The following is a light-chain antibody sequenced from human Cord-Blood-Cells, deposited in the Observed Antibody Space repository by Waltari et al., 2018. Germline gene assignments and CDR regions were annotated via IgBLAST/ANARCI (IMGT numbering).Light chain of an antibody. J-gene: IGKJ2*01. CDR1: QSVSSY. V-gene: IGKV3-11*01. CDR3: QQRSNWPPEYT. CDR2: DAS. Sequence: EIVLTQSPATLSLYPGERVTLSCRASQSVSSYLAWSQQKPGQAPRLLIYDASNRATGIPARFSGSGSGTDFTLTISSLEPEDFAVYYCQQRSNWPPEYTFGQGTKLEIK.